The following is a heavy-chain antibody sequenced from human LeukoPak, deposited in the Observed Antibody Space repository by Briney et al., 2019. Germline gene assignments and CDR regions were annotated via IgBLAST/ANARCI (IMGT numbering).Heavy chain of an antibody. CDR1: GGTFDSYA. Sequence: SVKVSCKASGGTFDSYAISWVRQAPGQGLEWMGGIIPIFGTTNYAQKFRGRVTLTADKSTRTAYMELSSLRSEDTAVYYCARLPEFHAGHSYYYMDVWGKGTTVTVSS. J-gene: IGHJ6*03. CDR3: ARLPEFHAGHSYYYMDV. CDR2: IIPIFGTT. D-gene: IGHD1-14*01. V-gene: IGHV1-69*06.